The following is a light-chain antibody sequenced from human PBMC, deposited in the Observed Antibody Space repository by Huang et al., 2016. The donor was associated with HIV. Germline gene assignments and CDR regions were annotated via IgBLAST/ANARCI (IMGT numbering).Light chain of an antibody. CDR1: QNINSS. CDR2: GAS. Sequence: ETIMTQSPVTLSVSPGERATLSCRASQNINSSLAWYQKKLGQAPRLLIYGASTRATGFPGRFSGSGSGTEFTLTIRSLQSEDFAVYFCQQYNNWPQTFGRGTKVEIK. V-gene: IGKV3-15*01. J-gene: IGKJ1*01. CDR3: QQYNNWPQT.